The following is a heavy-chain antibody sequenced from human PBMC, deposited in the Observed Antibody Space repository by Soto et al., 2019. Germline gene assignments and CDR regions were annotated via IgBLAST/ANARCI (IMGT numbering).Heavy chain of an antibody. V-gene: IGHV4-34*01. CDR1: GGSFKGYY. D-gene: IGHD2-2*01. J-gene: IGHJ6*03. CDR2: INHSGST. CDR3: ARGTLGYCSSTSCYFGRNYYYYYMDV. Sequence: SETLSLTCAVYGGSFKGYYWSWIRQPPGKGLEWIGEINHSGSTNYNPSLKSRVTISVDTSKNQFSLKLSSVTAADTAVYYCARGTLGYCSSTSCYFGRNYYYYYMDVWGKGTTVT.